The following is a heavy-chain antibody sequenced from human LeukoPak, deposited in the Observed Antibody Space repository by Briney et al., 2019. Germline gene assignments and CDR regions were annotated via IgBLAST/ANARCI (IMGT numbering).Heavy chain of an antibody. D-gene: IGHD6-13*01. CDR3: ARDSSSWGGWFDP. CDR1: GGSLSSYF. CDR2: MYYSGST. V-gene: IGHV4-59*01. J-gene: IGHJ5*02. Sequence: SETLSLTCTVSGGSLSSYFWSWIRQPPGQGLEWIGYMYYSGSTNYNPSLKSRVTISVDTSKNQFSLKLSSVTAADTAVYYCARDSSSWGGWFDPWGQGTLVTVSA.